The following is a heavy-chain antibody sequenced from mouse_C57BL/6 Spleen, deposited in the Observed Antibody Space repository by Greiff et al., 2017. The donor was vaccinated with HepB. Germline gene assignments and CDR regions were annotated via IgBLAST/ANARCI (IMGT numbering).Heavy chain of an antibody. Sequence: EVKLMESGGGLVQPGGSMKLSCVASGFTFSNYWMNWVRQSPEKGLEWVAQIRLKSDNYATHYAESVKGRFTISRDDSKSSVYLQMNNLRAEDTGIYYCTGAGRYFDVWGTGTTVTVSS. CDR1: GFTFSNYW. V-gene: IGHV6-3*01. CDR2: IRLKSDNYAT. J-gene: IGHJ1*03. CDR3: TGAGRYFDV.